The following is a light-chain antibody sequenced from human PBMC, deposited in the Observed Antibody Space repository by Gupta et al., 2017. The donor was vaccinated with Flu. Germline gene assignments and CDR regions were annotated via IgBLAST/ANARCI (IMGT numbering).Light chain of an antibody. Sequence: SSDVGGYNYVTWYQQHPGKAPKLMIYEVSKRPSGVPDRFSGSKSGNTASLTVSGLQAEDEADYYCSSYAGSNIVVFGGGTKLTVL. J-gene: IGLJ2*01. CDR1: SSDVGGYNY. CDR2: EVS. V-gene: IGLV2-8*01. CDR3: SSYAGSNIVV.